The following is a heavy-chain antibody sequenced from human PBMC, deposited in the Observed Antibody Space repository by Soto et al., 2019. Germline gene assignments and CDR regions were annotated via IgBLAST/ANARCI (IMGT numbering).Heavy chain of an antibody. CDR2: MNPNSGNT. V-gene: IGHV1-8*01. J-gene: IGHJ5*02. CDR1: GYTFTSYD. CDR3: ARKYNSGCSHWFDP. Sequence: GAPVKVSCKASGYTFTSYDINWVRQATGQGLEWMGWMNPNSGNTGYAQKFQGRVTMTRNTSLSTAYMELSSLRSEDTAVYYCARKYNSGCSHWFDPWGQGTLVTVSS. D-gene: IGHD6-19*01.